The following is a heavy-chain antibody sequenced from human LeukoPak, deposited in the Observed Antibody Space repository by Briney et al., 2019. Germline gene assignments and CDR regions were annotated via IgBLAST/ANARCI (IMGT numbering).Heavy chain of an antibody. CDR1: GFTFSSYG. Sequence: PGGSLRLSCAASGFTFSSYGMHWVRQAPGKGLEWVAVISYDGSNKYYADSVKGRFTISRDNSENTLYLQMNSLRAEDTAVYYCAKIAKVKQWLEPFDYWGQGTLVTVSS. D-gene: IGHD6-19*01. V-gene: IGHV3-30*18. CDR2: ISYDGSNK. J-gene: IGHJ4*02. CDR3: AKIAKVKQWLEPFDY.